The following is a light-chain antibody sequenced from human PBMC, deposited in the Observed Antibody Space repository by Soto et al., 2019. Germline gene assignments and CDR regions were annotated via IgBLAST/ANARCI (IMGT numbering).Light chain of an antibody. CDR2: ATS. V-gene: IGKV3-20*01. Sequence: DIVLTQSPGTLSLSPGERATLSCRTSQSVESAYLAWYQQKPGQAPRLLIYATSTRATGIPDRFSGSGSGADFNLTISRLEPDDFAVYYCQQFGNSLYTFGQGTKLEIK. CDR3: QQFGNSLYT. J-gene: IGKJ2*01. CDR1: QSVESAY.